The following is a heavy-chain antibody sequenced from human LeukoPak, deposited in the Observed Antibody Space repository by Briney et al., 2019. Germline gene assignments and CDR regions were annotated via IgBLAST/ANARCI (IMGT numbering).Heavy chain of an antibody. J-gene: IGHJ4*02. D-gene: IGHD5-18*01. CDR1: GGSISSYY. Sequence: SETLSLTCTVSGGSISSYYWSWLRQPPGKGLEWIGYIYYSGSTNYNPSLKSRVPISVDTSKNQFSLKLSSVTAADTAVYYCARGNSYGRTYYFDYWGQGTLVTVSS. CDR2: IYYSGST. CDR3: ARGNSYGRTYYFDY. V-gene: IGHV4-59*01.